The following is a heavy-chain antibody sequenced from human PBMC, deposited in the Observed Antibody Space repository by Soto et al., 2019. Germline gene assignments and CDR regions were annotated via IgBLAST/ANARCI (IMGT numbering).Heavy chain of an antibody. Sequence: PSEPLSLPCTVSGGSIISSSYYWGWIRQPPGKGLEWIGSIYYSGSTYYNPSLKSRVTISVDTSKNQFSLKLSSVTAADTAVYYCGRNRYGMDVWGQGTTVTVSS. CDR1: GGSIISSSYY. J-gene: IGHJ6*02. V-gene: IGHV4-39*01. CDR2: IYYSGST. CDR3: GRNRYGMDV.